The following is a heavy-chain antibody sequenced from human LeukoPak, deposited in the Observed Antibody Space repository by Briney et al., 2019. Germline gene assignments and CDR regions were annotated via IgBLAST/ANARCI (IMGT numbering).Heavy chain of an antibody. CDR1: GGSISSYY. J-gene: IGHJ4*02. D-gene: IGHD6-13*01. V-gene: IGHV4-39*01. Sequence: PSETLSLTCTVSGGSISSYYWGWIRQPPGKGLEYIGSLYYSGSPYYSPSLKSRVTISVDTSKNQFSLKLSSVTAADTAVYYCATLYSSSWYQSDYWGQGTLVTVSS. CDR2: LYYSGSP. CDR3: ATLYSSSWYQSDY.